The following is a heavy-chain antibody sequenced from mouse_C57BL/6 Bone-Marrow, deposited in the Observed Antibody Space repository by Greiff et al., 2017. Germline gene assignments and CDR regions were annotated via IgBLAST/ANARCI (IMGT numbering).Heavy chain of an antibody. Sequence: QVQLQQSGAELVKPGASVKLSCKASGYTFTEYTIHWVKQRSGQGLEWIGWFYPGSGSIKYNEKFKDKATLTADKSSSTVYMERSRLTSEDSAVYFCAIHEERSYYSNYRAWFAYWGQGTLVTVSA. J-gene: IGHJ3*01. V-gene: IGHV1-62-2*01. CDR3: AIHEERSYYSNYRAWFAY. CDR1: GYTFTEYT. CDR2: FYPGSGSI. D-gene: IGHD2-12*01.